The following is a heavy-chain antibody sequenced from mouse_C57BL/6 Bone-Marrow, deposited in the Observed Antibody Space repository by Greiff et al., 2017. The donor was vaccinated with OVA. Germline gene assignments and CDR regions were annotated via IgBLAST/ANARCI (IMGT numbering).Heavy chain of an antibody. CDR3: ARHYCGSRPYYFDC. CDR1: GYTFTSYW. CDR2: IDPSDSYT. J-gene: IGHJ2*01. D-gene: IGHD1-1*01. Sequence: QVQLQQPGAELVMPGASVKLSCKASGYTFTSYWMHWVKQRPGQGLEWIGEIDPSDSYTNYNQKFKGKSTLTVDKSSSTAYMQLSSLTSEDSAVYYCARHYCGSRPYYFDCWGQGTTLTVSS. V-gene: IGHV1-69*01.